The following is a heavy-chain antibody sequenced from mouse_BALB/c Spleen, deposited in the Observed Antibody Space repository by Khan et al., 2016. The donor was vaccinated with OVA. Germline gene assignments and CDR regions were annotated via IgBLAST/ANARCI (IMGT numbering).Heavy chain of an antibody. D-gene: IGHD6-1*01. V-gene: IGHV1-20*02. Sequence: VQLQQSGPELVRPGASVKISCTASGYSFTGYFMNWVMQSHGKSPEWIGRINPHIGETFYNQRFKDKATLTVDESSSTAHMELRSLASEDSAVYYCTRIYRSDFDYWGQGTTLTVSS. CDR2: INPHIGET. CDR1: GYSFTGYF. J-gene: IGHJ2*01. CDR3: TRIYRSDFDY.